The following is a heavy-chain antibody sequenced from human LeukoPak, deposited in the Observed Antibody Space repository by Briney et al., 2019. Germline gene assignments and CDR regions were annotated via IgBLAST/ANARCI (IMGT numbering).Heavy chain of an antibody. D-gene: IGHD4-23*01. CDR2: IYSSGST. J-gene: IGHJ4*02. CDR3: AREDYGGELHY. Sequence: PSETLSLTCTVSGGSISDNYWSWIRQPAGKGLEWIGRIYSSGSTNFNPSLKSRVTMSVDTSKNQFSLRLSSVTAADTAIYYCAREDYGGELHYWGQGTPVTVSS. CDR1: GGSISDNY. V-gene: IGHV4-4*07.